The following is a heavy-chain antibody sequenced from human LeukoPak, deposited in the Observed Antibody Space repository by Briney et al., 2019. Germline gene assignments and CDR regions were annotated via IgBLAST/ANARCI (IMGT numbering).Heavy chain of an antibody. CDR3: GRKSAARKTSEFDY. V-gene: IGHV1-2*02. D-gene: IGHD6-6*01. Sequence: AAVKVSCKASGYTFTDYYMHWVRQAPAQGLEWMGWIHPNSGGTNYAQKFQGRVTMTRDTSISTAYMELSRLTFDDTAVYYCGRKSAARKTSEFDYWGQGTLVTVSS. CDR1: GYTFTDYY. J-gene: IGHJ4*02. CDR2: IHPNSGGT.